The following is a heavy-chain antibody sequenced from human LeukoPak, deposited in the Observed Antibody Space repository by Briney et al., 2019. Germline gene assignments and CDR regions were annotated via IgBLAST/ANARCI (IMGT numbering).Heavy chain of an antibody. J-gene: IGHJ4*02. CDR2: MNPNSGNT. D-gene: IGHD1-26*01. CDR1: GYTFTTYD. V-gene: IGHV1-8*01. CDR3: ARTLGSYQSYYFDY. Sequence: GASVKVSCKASGYTFTTYDINWVRQATGQGLEWMGWMNPNSGNTGYAQKFQGRVTMTRNTSISTAYMELSRLRSDDTAVYYCARTLGSYQSYYFDYWGQGTLVTVSS.